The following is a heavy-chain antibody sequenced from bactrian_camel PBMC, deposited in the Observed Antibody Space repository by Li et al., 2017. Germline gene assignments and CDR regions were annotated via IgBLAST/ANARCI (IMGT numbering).Heavy chain of an antibody. CDR2: SDGAGTV. D-gene: IGHD3*01. Sequence: HVQLVESGGGSVQSGGSLRLTCTASGYASAIKCWGWFRQAPGKEREEVAASDGAGTVSYADFVKGRFTISKDNTKNTLTLQMNSLKPEDTAMYYCAVWTGDCNYGSGAYRYWGQGTQVTVS. V-gene: IGHV3S53*01. CDR3: AVWTGDCNYGSGAYRY. CDR1: GYASAIKC. J-gene: IGHJ4*01.